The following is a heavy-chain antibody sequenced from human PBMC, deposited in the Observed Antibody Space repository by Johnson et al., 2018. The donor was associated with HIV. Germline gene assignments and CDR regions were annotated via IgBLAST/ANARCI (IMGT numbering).Heavy chain of an antibody. CDR3: ARDRGIRERNGAGAFDI. D-gene: IGHD3-10*01. V-gene: IGHV3-30*04. CDR1: GFTFSSYA. J-gene: IGHJ3*02. CDR2: ISYDGSNK. Sequence: QVQLVESGGGVVQPGGSLRLSCAASGFTFSSYAMHWVRQAPGKGLEWVAVISYDGSNKYYADSVKGRFTISRDNSKNTLYLQMNSLRAEDTAVYYCARDRGIRERNGAGAFDIWGQGTMVTVSS.